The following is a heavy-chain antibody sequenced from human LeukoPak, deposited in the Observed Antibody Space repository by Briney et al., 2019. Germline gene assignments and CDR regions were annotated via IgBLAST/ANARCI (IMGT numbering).Heavy chain of an antibody. J-gene: IGHJ4*02. V-gene: IGHV3-NL1*01. CDR2: IYSGGST. Sequence: GGSLRLSCITSGFPFSSYGMHWVRQAPGKGLEWVSVIYSGGSTYYADSVKGRFTISRDNSKNTLYLQMNSLRAEDTAVYYCARDPGTTPNWGQGTLVTVSS. CDR1: GFPFSSYG. D-gene: IGHD1-7*01. CDR3: ARDPGTTPN.